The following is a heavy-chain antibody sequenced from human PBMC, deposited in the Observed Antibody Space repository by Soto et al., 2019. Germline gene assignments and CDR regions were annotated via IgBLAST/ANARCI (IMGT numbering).Heavy chain of an antibody. D-gene: IGHD2-2*01. CDR2: IHNSSSTI. CDR1: GFTFSSYS. Sequence: EVQVVESGGGLVQPGESLRLSCAASGFTFSSYSMNWVRQAPGKGLEWVSYIHNSSSTIYYADSVRGRFTISRDNAKNSLYLQMNSLRDEDTAVYYCARGVQIIVLLPAAIDYWGQGTLVTVSS. J-gene: IGHJ4*02. V-gene: IGHV3-48*02. CDR3: ARGVQIIVLLPAAIDY.